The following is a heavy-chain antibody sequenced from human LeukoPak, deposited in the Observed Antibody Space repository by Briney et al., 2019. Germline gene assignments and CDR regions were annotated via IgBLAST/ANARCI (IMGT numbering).Heavy chain of an antibody. Sequence: GGSLRLSCAASGFTFSDYYMSWIRQAPGKGLEWVAVISYDGSNKYYADSVKGRFTISRDNSKNTLYLQMNSLRAEDTVVYYCAKDYYDSSGYPSGGYFDYWGQGTLVTVSS. CDR2: ISYDGSNK. V-gene: IGHV3-30*18. CDR1: GFTFSDYY. CDR3: AKDYYDSSGYPSGGYFDY. D-gene: IGHD3-22*01. J-gene: IGHJ4*02.